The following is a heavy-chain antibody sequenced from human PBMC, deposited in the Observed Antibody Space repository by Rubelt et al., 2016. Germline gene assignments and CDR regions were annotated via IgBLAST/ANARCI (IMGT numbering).Heavy chain of an antibody. J-gene: IGHJ4*02. V-gene: IGHV7-4-1*02. Sequence: QVQLVQSGSESKKPGASLKVSCKAPGSTFTDFAMDWVRQAPGQGLERMGWIDTNHGNPTYAQGLTGRFVFSLDTTVGTEYLRATSLQAEVTAVYYCAGDDGARLLNYWRQGTLVTVSS. CDR3: AGDDGARLLNY. CDR2: IDTNHGNP. CDR1: GSTFTDFA. D-gene: IGHD4/OR15-4a*01.